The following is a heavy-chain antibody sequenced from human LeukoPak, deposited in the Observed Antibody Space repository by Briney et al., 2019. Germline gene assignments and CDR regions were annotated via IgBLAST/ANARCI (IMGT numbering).Heavy chain of an antibody. Sequence: ASVKVSCKASGYTFTSYAMNWVRQAPGQGLEWMGWINTNTGNPTYAQGFTGRFVFSLDTSVSTAYLQISSLKAEDTAVYYCAKTMVRGVHGSYGMDVWGQGTTVTVSS. J-gene: IGHJ6*02. V-gene: IGHV7-4-1*02. CDR2: INTNTGNP. CDR3: AKTMVRGVHGSYGMDV. CDR1: GYTFTSYA. D-gene: IGHD3-10*01.